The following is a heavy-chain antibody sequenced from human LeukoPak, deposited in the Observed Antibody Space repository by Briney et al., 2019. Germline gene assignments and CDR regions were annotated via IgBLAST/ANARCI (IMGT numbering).Heavy chain of an antibody. D-gene: IGHD6-19*01. CDR3: ARDSLVRAVAGTDY. V-gene: IGHV1-18*01. CDR2: ISAYNGNT. Sequence: ASVKVSCKASGYTFTSYGISWVRQAPGQGLEWMGWISAYNGNTNYAQKLQGRVTMTTDTSTSTAYMELRSLRSDDTAVYYCARDSLVRAVAGTDYWGQGTLVTASS. J-gene: IGHJ4*02. CDR1: GYTFTSYG.